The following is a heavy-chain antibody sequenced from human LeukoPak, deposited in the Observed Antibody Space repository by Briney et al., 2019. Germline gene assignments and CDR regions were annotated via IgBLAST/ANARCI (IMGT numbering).Heavy chain of an antibody. V-gene: IGHV4-39*07. CDR1: GGSISSSRYY. D-gene: IGHD2-8*01. CDR3: AKSNGYGLDI. J-gene: IGHJ3*02. Sequence: ETLSLTCTVSGGSISSSRYYWGWIRQSPGKGLEWIGTIYYSGNTYYNPSLKSRVTISVDTSRNQFSLKLNSVTAADTAVYYCAKSNGYGLDIWGQGTMVTVSS. CDR2: IYYSGNT.